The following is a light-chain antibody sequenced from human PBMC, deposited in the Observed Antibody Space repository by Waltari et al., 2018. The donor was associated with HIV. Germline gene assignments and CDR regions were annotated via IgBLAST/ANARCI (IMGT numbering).Light chain of an antibody. V-gene: IGLV2-14*03. Sequence: QSALTQPASVSGSPGQSTTISCTGSTSVFGLYHFISWYQQHPGGGTTVIISDVSSRPSGVSSRFSGSKSGNTASLTISWLQAEDEADYYCTSFTSNFTVMFGGGTKVTVL. CDR1: TSVFGLYHF. CDR2: DVS. J-gene: IGLJ3*02. CDR3: TSFTSNFTVM.